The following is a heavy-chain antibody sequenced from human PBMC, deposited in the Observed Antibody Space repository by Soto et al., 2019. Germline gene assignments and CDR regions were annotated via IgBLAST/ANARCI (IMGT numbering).Heavy chain of an antibody. CDR2: ITSSGSFI. D-gene: IGHD3-22*01. J-gene: IGHJ4*02. CDR1: GFTFSNST. V-gene: IGHV3-21*01. Sequence: PVGSLRLSCAASGFTFSNSTMNWVRQAPGKGLEWVACITSSGSFIYYADSMKGRFTISRDDAKKSLYLQMNSLRAEDTAVYYCARVPAASDRTAFYYVSKFFYFDYWGRGTQVTVSS. CDR3: ARVPAASDRTAFYYVSKFFYFDY.